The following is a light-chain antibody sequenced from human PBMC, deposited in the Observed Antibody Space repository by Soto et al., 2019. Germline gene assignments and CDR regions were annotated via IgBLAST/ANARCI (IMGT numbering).Light chain of an antibody. CDR1: RGLASSY. CDR3: QQYGRSPSYT. Sequence: DMVLTQSPGTLSLSPGERATLSCRASRGLASSYSGWYQQKPGQPPRLLLYAASKRATVIPDRFSGSGSGTDVDLTINRLEPEDSAVYYCQQYGRSPSYTFGQGTKVEI. J-gene: IGKJ2*01. CDR2: AAS. V-gene: IGKV3-20*01.